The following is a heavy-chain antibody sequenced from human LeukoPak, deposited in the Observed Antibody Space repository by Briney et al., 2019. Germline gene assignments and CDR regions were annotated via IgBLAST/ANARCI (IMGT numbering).Heavy chain of an antibody. D-gene: IGHD3-10*01. J-gene: IGHJ4*02. V-gene: IGHV3-20*04. Sequence: PGGSLRLSCAASGFTFDDYGMNWVRQAPGKGLEWVSDINWNGDSTGYADSVKGRLTISRDNAKNSLYLQMNSLRAEDTALYYCARVGVDGSGSYYNGGLDYWGQGTLVTVSS. CDR3: ARVGVDGSGSYYNGGLDY. CDR1: GFTFDDYG. CDR2: INWNGDST.